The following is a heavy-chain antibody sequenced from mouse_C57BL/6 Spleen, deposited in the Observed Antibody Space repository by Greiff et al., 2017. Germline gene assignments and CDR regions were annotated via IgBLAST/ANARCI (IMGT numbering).Heavy chain of an antibody. CDR1: GFTFSSYA. V-gene: IGHV5-9-1*02. D-gene: IGHD2-5*01. J-gene: IGHJ3*01. CDR3: TRYYSNYPWFAY. CDR2: ISSGGDYI. Sequence: EVKLQESGEGLVKPGGSLKLSCAASGFTFSSYAMSWVRQTPEKRLEWVAYISSGGDYIYYADTVKGRFTISRDNARNTLYLQMSSLKSEDTAMYYCTRYYSNYPWFAYWGQGTLVTVSA.